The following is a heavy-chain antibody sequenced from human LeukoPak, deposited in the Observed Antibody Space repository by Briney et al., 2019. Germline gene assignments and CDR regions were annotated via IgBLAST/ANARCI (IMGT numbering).Heavy chain of an antibody. J-gene: IGHJ4*02. V-gene: IGHV3-7*01. CDR3: ARDFGLSGYDLLDY. CDR1: GFTFSDYY. CDR2: IKLDGTEK. D-gene: IGHD5-12*01. Sequence: GGSLRLSCAASGFTFSDYYMSWIRQAPGKGLEWVANIKLDGTEKYYVDSVKGRFTISRDNAKNSLDLQMNSLRVEDTAVYYCARDFGLSGYDLLDYWGQGTMVTISS.